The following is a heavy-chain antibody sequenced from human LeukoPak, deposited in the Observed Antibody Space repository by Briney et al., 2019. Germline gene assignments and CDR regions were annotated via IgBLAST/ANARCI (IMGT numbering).Heavy chain of an antibody. CDR1: GFTFSNYA. Sequence: GGSLRLSCTASGFTFSNYAMHWVRQAPGKGLEWVSYISSSGSTIYYADSVKGRFTISRDNAKNSLYLQMNSLRAEDTAVYYCAELGITMIGGVWGKGTTVTISS. J-gene: IGHJ6*04. D-gene: IGHD3-10*02. CDR3: AELGITMIGGV. V-gene: IGHV3-48*03. CDR2: ISSSGSTI.